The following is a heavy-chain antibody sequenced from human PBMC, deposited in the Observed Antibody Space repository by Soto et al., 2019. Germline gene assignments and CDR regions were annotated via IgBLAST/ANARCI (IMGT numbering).Heavy chain of an antibody. CDR3: AREILQDYYYYYGMDV. CDR1: GGTFSSYS. CDR2: INPNSGGT. V-gene: IGHV1-2*04. Sequence: GASVKVSCKASGGTFSSYSISWVRQAPGQGLEWMGWINPNSGGTNYAQKFQGWVTMTRDTSISTAYMELSRLRSDDTAVYYCAREILQDYYYYYGMDVWGQGTTVTVSS. J-gene: IGHJ6*02.